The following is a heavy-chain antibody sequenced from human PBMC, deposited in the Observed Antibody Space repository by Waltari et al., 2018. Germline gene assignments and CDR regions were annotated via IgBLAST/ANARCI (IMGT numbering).Heavy chain of an antibody. J-gene: IGHJ4*02. CDR3: VRKGVTLPSPFDS. Sequence: EVQLVESGGGLVQPGGSLRLSCVASGFTFSDHYMDWVRQAPGKGLEWVGRSRNKANNYATEYAASSRGRFTISRDESEASLFLQMSGLKTEETAVYYCVRKGVTLPSPFDSWGQGTLVTVSS. D-gene: IGHD2-21*02. CDR2: SRNKANNYAT. CDR1: GFTFSDHY. V-gene: IGHV3-72*01.